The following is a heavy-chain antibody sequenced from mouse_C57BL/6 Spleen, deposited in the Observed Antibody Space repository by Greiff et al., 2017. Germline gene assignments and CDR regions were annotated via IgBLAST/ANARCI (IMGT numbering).Heavy chain of an antibody. Sequence: QVQLKQPGAELVKPGASVKLSCKASGYTFTSYWMHWVKQRPGQGLEWIGMIHPNSGSTNYNEKFKSKATLTVDKSSSTAYMQLSSLTSEDSAVYYCARRAFHDYDTFAYWGQGTLVTVSA. V-gene: IGHV1-64*01. D-gene: IGHD2-4*01. J-gene: IGHJ3*01. CDR3: ARRAFHDYDTFAY. CDR2: IHPNSGST. CDR1: GYTFTSYW.